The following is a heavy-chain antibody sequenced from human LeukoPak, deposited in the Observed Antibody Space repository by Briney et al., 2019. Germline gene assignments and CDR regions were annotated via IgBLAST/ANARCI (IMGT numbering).Heavy chain of an antibody. CDR3: ARGGVLLWFGELSGTAFDY. CDR1: GYTFTSYG. V-gene: IGHV1-18*01. D-gene: IGHD3-10*01. J-gene: IGHJ4*02. CDR2: ISAYNGNT. Sequence: GASVKVSCKASGYTFTSYGISWVRQAPGQGLEWMGWISAYNGNTNYAQKLQGRVTMTTDTSTSTAYMELRSLRSDDTAVYYCARGGVLLWFGELSGTAFDYWGQGTLVTVSS.